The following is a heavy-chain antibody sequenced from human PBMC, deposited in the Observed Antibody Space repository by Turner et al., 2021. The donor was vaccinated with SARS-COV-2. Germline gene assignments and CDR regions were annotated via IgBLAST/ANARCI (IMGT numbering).Heavy chain of an antibody. CDR2: VYWNNEK. Sequence: QITLKASGPTLVNPTQALTLTCTFPGFTLTTSGVGVVWIRQPPGKALEWLALVYWNNEKRYSPSLKRRVTITKDTSKNQVVLTMTNVDPLDTATYFCTLTLGFGSSDFWGQGTLVTVSP. CDR3: TLTLGFGSSDF. V-gene: IGHV2-5*01. CDR1: GFTLTTSGVG. D-gene: IGHD3-10*01. J-gene: IGHJ4*02.